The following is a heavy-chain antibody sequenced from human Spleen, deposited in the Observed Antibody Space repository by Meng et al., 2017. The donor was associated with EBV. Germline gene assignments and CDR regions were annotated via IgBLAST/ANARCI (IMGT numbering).Heavy chain of an antibody. V-gene: IGHV4-34*01. CDR3: ARGALGRYYDY. J-gene: IGHJ4*02. D-gene: IGHD1-26*01. CDR2: INQSGAT. CDR1: GGSFRCYC. Sequence: QVQPQQWAPGLLKPSEARSLTCAVTGGSFRCYCWTWVCQPPGKGLEWIGDINQSGATNYSPSLRSRVTISGDSSKNHFSLKVASVTAADTAIYYCARGALGRYYDYWGQGTLVTVSS.